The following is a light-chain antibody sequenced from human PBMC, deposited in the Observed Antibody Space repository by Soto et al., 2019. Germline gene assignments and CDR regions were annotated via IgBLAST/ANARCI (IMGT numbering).Light chain of an antibody. Sequence: QSALTQPASVSGSPGQSITISCTGTSSDVGSYNLVSWYQQHPDKAPKLMISEGSKRPSGVSNRFSGSKSGNSASLTISGLQAEDEADYYCCSYAGSNTYVFGIGTRLTVL. CDR3: CSYAGSNTYV. J-gene: IGLJ1*01. CDR1: SSDVGSYNL. CDR2: EGS. V-gene: IGLV2-23*01.